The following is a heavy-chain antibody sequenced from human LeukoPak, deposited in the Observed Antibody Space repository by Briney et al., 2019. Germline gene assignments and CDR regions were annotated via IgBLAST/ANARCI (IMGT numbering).Heavy chain of an antibody. V-gene: IGHV3-11*04. CDR2: ISSSGSTI. CDR1: GFTFSDYY. Sequence: KTGVPLRLSCAASGFTFSDYYMSWIRQAPGKGLEWVSYISSSGSTIYYADSVKGRFTISRDNAKNSLYLQMNSLRAEDTAVYYCASSRPLEFDPWGQGTLVTVSS. J-gene: IGHJ5*02. CDR3: ASSRPLEFDP.